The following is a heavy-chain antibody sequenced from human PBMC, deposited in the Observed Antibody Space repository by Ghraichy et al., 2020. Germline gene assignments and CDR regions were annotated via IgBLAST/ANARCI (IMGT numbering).Heavy chain of an antibody. CDR1: GFSLSTSGVG. V-gene: IGHV2-5*01. J-gene: IGHJ4*02. Sequence: SGPTLVKPTQTLTLTCTFSGFSLSTSGVGVGWIRQPPGKALEWLALIYWNDDKRYSPSLKSRLTITKDTSKNHVVLTMTNMDPVDTATYYCAHTQYYYDSSGSATDLHFDYWGQGTLVTVSS. D-gene: IGHD3-22*01. CDR3: AHTQYYYDSSGSATDLHFDY. CDR2: IYWNDDK.